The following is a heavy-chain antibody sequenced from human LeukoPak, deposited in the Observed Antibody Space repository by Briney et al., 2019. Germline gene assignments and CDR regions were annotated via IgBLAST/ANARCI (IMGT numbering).Heavy chain of an antibody. CDR2: INPNSGGT. Sequence: ASVKVSCKASGYTFTGYYMHWVRQAPGQGLEWMGWINPNSGGTNYAQKFQGRVTMTRDTSISTAYMELSRLRSDDTAVYYCARVLPWFGDPDYYNWFDPWGQGTLVTVSS. V-gene: IGHV1-2*02. CDR3: ARVLPWFGDPDYYNWFDP. D-gene: IGHD3-10*01. J-gene: IGHJ5*02. CDR1: GYTFTGYY.